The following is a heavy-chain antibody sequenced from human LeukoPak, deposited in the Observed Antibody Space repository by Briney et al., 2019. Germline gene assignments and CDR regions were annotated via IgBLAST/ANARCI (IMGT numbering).Heavy chain of an antibody. CDR3: ARAPMGGCYKGPGSFDS. J-gene: IGHJ4*02. D-gene: IGHD2-21*01. CDR1: GGSISSYY. Sequence: PSETLSLTCTVSGGSISSYYWSWIRQPPGKGLEWIGYFHYSGNTNYNPSLKSRVTMSLDMSKNQFTLKLNSVTAADTAVYYCARAPMGGCYKGPGSFDSWGQGTLVTVSS. V-gene: IGHV4-59*01. CDR2: FHYSGNT.